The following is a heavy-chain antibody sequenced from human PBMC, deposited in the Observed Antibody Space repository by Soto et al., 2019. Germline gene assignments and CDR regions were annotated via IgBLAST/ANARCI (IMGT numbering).Heavy chain of an antibody. CDR3: ARGGLERRLDY. D-gene: IGHD1-1*01. Sequence: GGSVRLSCAGAGCALSRYWRHWVRQAPGKGLVWVSRITSDGSSTTYADSVKGRFTISRDNAKNTLYLQMNSLRAEDTAVYYCARGGLERRLDYWGQGTLVTVSS. CDR2: ITSDGSST. V-gene: IGHV3-74*03. J-gene: IGHJ4*02. CDR1: GCALSRYW.